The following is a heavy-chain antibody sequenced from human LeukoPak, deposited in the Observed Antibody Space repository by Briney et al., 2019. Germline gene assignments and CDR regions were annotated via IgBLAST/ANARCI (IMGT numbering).Heavy chain of an antibody. CDR2: INHSGST. CDR1: GGSFSGYY. CDR3: ARGREQWLGNNWFDP. D-gene: IGHD6-19*01. Sequence: SETLSLTCAVYGGSFSGYYWSWIRQPPGKGLEWIGEINHSGSTNYNPSLKSRVTISVDTSKNQFSLKLSSVTAADTAVYYCARGREQWLGNNWFDPWGQGTLVTVSS. J-gene: IGHJ5*02. V-gene: IGHV4-34*01.